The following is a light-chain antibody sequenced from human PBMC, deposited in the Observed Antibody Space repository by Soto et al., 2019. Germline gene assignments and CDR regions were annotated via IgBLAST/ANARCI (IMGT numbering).Light chain of an antibody. Sequence: QSVLTQPRSVSGSPGQSVTISCTGTSSDVGGHNYVSWYQQHPGKAPKLMISSVSKRPSGVPDRFSGSKFGNTASLTISGLQAEDEADYYCCSYAGSYTYVFGTGTKVTV. CDR1: SSDVGGHNY. CDR3: CSYAGSYTYV. J-gene: IGLJ1*01. V-gene: IGLV2-11*01. CDR2: SVS.